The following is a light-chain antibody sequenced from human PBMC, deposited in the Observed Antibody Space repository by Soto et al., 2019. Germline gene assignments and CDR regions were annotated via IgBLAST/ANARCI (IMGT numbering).Light chain of an antibody. V-gene: IGLV2-14*01. CDR1: SSDVVGYNY. J-gene: IGLJ2*01. CDR3: TSYTSSSTLV. Sequence: QSALTQPASVSGSPVQSITISCTGTSSDVVGYNYVSWYQQHPGKAPKLMIYEVSNRPSWVSNRFSGSKSGNTASLVISGLQAEDEADYYFTSYTSSSTLVIGGGTKLTVL. CDR2: EVS.